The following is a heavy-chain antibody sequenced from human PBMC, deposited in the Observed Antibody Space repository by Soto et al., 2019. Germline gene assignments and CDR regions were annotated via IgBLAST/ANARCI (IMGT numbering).Heavy chain of an antibody. CDR3: ARDCSGCDYRNYYDMADAFDI. CDR1: GFTFSSYG. CDR2: IWYDGSNK. V-gene: IGHV3-33*01. Sequence: QVQLVESGGGVVQPGRSLRLSCAASGFTFSSYGMHWVRQAPGKGLGWVAVIWYDGSNKYYADSVKGRFTISRDNSQNTLYLQVNSLRAEDTAVYYCARDCSGCDYRNYYDMADAFDIWCQGTMVTVSS. D-gene: IGHD4-4*01. J-gene: IGHJ3*02.